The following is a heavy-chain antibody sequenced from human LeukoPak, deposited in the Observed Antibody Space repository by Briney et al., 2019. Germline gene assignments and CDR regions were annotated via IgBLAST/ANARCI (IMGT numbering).Heavy chain of an antibody. Sequence: APVKVSCKASGYTFTSYYMHWVRQAPGQGLEWMGIINPSGGSTSYAQKFQGSVTMTRDMSTSTVYMELSSLRSEDTAVYYCARDPVGATLSFDYWGQGTLVTVSS. V-gene: IGHV1-46*01. CDR3: ARDPVGATLSFDY. D-gene: IGHD1-26*01. CDR1: GYTFTSYY. CDR2: INPSGGST. J-gene: IGHJ4*02.